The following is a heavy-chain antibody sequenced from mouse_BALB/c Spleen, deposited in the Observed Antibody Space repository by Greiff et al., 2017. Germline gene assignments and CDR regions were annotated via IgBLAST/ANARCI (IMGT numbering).Heavy chain of an antibody. CDR2: IVPENGDT. Sequence: EVQLQQSGAELVRSGASVKLSCTASGFNIKDYYMHWVKQRPEQGLEWIGWIVPENGDTEYAPKFQGKATMTADTSSNTAYLQLSRLTSEDTAVYYSNAGYQTWFAYWGQETLVTVSA. V-gene: IGHV14-4*02. D-gene: IGHD2-2*01. CDR1: GFNIKDYY. CDR3: NAGYQTWFAY. J-gene: IGHJ3*01.